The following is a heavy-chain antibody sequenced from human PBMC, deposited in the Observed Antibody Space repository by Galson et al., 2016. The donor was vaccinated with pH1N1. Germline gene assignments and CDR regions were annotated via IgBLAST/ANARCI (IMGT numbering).Heavy chain of an antibody. D-gene: IGHD2-15*01. Sequence: VSGGSMTSGHYYWSWIRQLPDKGLEWIGYIYYGGKTYSNPSLKSRLTISVDTSKNQFSLKLNSVTAADTAVYYCARDHCSGGSCYSGFDPWGQGILVTVSS. CDR3: ARDHCSGGSCYSGFDP. V-gene: IGHV4-31*02. CDR1: GGSMTSGHYY. J-gene: IGHJ5*02. CDR2: IYYGGKT.